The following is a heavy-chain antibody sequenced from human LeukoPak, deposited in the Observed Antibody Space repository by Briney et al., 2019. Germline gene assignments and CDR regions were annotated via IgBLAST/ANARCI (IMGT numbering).Heavy chain of an antibody. CDR1: GFTFSSYA. J-gene: IGHJ4*01. V-gene: IGHV3-21*01. Sequence: GGSLRLSCAASGFTFSSYAMNWVRQAPGKGLEWVSSISSSSSYIYYADSVKGRFTISRDNAKNSLYLQMNSLRAEDTAVYYCARGNIGYSYGFGYWGHGTLVTVSS. D-gene: IGHD5-18*01. CDR3: ARGNIGYSYGFGY. CDR2: ISSSSSYI.